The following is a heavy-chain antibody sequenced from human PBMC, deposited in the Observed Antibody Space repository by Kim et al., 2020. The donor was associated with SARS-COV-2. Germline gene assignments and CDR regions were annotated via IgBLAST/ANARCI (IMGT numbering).Heavy chain of an antibody. CDR3: ARTSREYYYGSGGYYNWFDP. J-gene: IGHJ5*02. D-gene: IGHD3-10*01. CDR1: GFTFSSYW. V-gene: IGHV3-74*01. CDR2: INSDGSST. Sequence: GGSLRLSCAASGFTFSSYWMHWVRQAPGKGLVWVSRINSDGSSTSYADSVKGRFTISRDNAKNTLYLQMNSLRAEDTAVYYCARTSREYYYGSGGYYNWFDPWGQGTLVTVSS.